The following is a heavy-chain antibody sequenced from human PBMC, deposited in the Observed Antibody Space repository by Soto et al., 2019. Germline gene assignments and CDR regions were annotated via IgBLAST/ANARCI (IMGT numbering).Heavy chain of an antibody. D-gene: IGHD3-22*01. CDR2: IYYSGST. CDR3: MLGSGWKDFDY. V-gene: IGHV4-39*01. CDR1: GGSISSSSYY. J-gene: IGHJ4*02. Sequence: ETLSLTCTVSGGSISSSSYYWGWIRQPPGKGLEWIGSIYYSGSTYYNPSLKSRVTISVDTSKNQFSLKLSSVTAADTAVYYCMLGSGWKDFDYWGKGTLVNVSS.